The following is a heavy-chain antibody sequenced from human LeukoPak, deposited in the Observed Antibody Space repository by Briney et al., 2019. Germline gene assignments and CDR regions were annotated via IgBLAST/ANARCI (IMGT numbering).Heavy chain of an antibody. CDR3: AQSGPYSGYAY. J-gene: IGHJ4*02. CDR2: ICWDDDK. CDR1: GFSLSTSGVG. D-gene: IGHD5-12*01. Sequence: SGPTLVNPTQTLTLTCTFSGFSLSTSGVGVGWIRQPPGKALEWLALICWDDDKRYSPSLTSRLTITKDTSKNQVVLTMANMDPVDTATYYCAQSGPYSGYAYWGQGTLVTVSS. V-gene: IGHV2-5*02.